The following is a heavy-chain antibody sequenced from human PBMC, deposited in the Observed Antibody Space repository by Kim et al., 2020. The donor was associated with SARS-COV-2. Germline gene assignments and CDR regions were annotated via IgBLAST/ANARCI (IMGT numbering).Heavy chain of an antibody. Sequence: ASVKVSCKASGYTFTSYDINWVRQATGQGLEWMGWMNPNSGNTGYAQKFQGRVTMTRNTSISTAYMELSSLRSEDTAVYYCARGTHCIGSSTSCYVSRSSAFDIWGQATMVTVSS. CDR1: GYTFTSYD. CDR3: ARGTHCIGSSTSCYVSRSSAFDI. J-gene: IGHJ3*02. D-gene: IGHD2-2*01. CDR2: MNPNSGNT. V-gene: IGHV1-8*01.